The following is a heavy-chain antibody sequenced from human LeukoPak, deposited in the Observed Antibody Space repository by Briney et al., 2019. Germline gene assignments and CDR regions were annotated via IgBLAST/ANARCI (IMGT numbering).Heavy chain of an antibody. CDR2: IIPIFGTA. V-gene: IGHV1-69*05. CDR3: AREDGCSSTSCHSYFDY. D-gene: IGHD2-2*02. CDR1: GGTFSGYA. Sequence: ASVKVSCKASGGTFSGYAISWVRQAPGQGLEWMGGIIPIFGTANYAQKFQGRDTITTDESTSTAYMELSSLRSEDTAVYYCAREDGCSSTSCHSYFDYWGQGTLVTVSS. J-gene: IGHJ4*02.